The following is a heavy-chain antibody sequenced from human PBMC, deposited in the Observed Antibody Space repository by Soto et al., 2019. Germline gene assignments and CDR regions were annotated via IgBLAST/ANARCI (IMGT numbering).Heavy chain of an antibody. CDR1: GFALTDNY. J-gene: IGHJ6*02. V-gene: IGHV3-11*06. D-gene: IGHD2-15*01. CDR3: AWSSGRRQVGRYDYGLDV. Sequence: QVQLVESGGGLVEPGGSLRLSCTGSGFALTDNYMTWIRQAPGKGLEWVSYSSSSGAYINYADSVKGRFTISRDNAYNSMYLKMDSLRAEDTAVYFCAWSSGRRQVGRYDYGLDVWGQGTPVNVSS. CDR2: SSSSGAYI.